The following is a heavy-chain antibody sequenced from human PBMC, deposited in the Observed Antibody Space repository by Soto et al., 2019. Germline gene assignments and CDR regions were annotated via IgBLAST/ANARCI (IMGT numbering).Heavy chain of an antibody. CDR1: GYNFNVYA. Sequence: EVQLVESGGGLIQPGRSLRISCAASGYNFNVYAMHWVRQAPGKGLEWVSGISWNSDGIGYADSVKGRFSISRDNAKTSLYLQMNNLRPEDTALYYCAKGFSGYKHTNIDLWGQGTLVTV. CDR2: ISWNSDGI. CDR3: AKGFSGYKHTNIDL. V-gene: IGHV3-9*01. D-gene: IGHD3-10*01. J-gene: IGHJ5*02.